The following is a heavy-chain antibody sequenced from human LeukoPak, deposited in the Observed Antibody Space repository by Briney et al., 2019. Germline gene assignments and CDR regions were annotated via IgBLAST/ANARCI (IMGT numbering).Heavy chain of an antibody. CDR3: ARESYCSGGSCTVAFDI. V-gene: IGHV1-69*13. Sequence: GASVKVSCKASGGTFSSYAISWVRQAPGQGLEWMGGIIPIFGTANYAQKFQGRVTITADESTSTAYMELGSLRSEDTAVYYCARESYCSGGSCTVAFDIWGQGTMVTVSS. CDR1: GGTFSSYA. J-gene: IGHJ3*02. CDR2: IIPIFGTA. D-gene: IGHD2-15*01.